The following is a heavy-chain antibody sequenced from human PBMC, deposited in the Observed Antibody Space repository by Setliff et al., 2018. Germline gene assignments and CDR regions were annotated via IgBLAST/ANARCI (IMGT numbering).Heavy chain of an antibody. V-gene: IGHV4-34*01. CDR1: GVSFSDYY. CDR2: INHSGTT. Sequence: SETLSLTCTVYGVSFSDYYWGWVRQSPGKGLDWIGEINHSGTTNYDPSLEGRISISVDTSKRQFSLKLSSVTAADMAVYYCARQRRIWNDLDYFDYWGQGTLVTVSS. D-gene: IGHD1-1*01. CDR3: ARQRRIWNDLDYFDY. J-gene: IGHJ4*02.